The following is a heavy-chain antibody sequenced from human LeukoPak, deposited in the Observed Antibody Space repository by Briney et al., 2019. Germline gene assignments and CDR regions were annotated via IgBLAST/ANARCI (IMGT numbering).Heavy chain of an antibody. D-gene: IGHD3-22*01. CDR1: GGTFISYA. V-gene: IGHV1-69*04. J-gene: IGHJ5*02. CDR3: ARDYYDSSGYPLNWFDP. CDR2: IIPILGIA. Sequence: ASVKVSCKASGGTFISYAISWVRQASGQGLEWMGRIIPILGIANYAQKFQGRVTITADKSTSTAYMELSSLRSEDTAVYYCARDYYDSSGYPLNWFDPWGQGTLVTVSS.